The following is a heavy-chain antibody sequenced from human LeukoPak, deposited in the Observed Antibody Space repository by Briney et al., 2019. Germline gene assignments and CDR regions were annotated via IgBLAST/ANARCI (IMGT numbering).Heavy chain of an antibody. Sequence: SETLSLTCAVYGGSFSGYYWSWIRQPPGKGLEWIGEINHSGSTNYNPSLKSRVTISVDTSKNQFSLKLSSVTAADAAVYYCARFGILNTAMVSPEEWLRLTGEEGYDYWGQGTLVTVSS. CDR1: GGSFSGYY. J-gene: IGHJ4*02. V-gene: IGHV4-34*01. D-gene: IGHD5-12*01. CDR3: ARFGILNTAMVSPEEWLRLTGEEGYDY. CDR2: INHSGST.